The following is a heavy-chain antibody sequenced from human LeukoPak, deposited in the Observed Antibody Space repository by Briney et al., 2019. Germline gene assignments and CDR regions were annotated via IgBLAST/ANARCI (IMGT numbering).Heavy chain of an antibody. CDR2: IYYSGST. CDR1: GGSITSSIYY. J-gene: IGHJ5*02. V-gene: IGHV4-39*01. D-gene: IGHD2-15*01. CDR3: ARVSCSGGSCPFGSWFDP. Sequence: SETLSLTCTVSGGSITSSIYYWGWIRQPPGKGLEWIGSIYYSGSTYYNPSLKSRITISVDTSKNQFSLKLNSVTAADTAVYYCARVSCSGGSCPFGSWFDPWGQGTLVTVSS.